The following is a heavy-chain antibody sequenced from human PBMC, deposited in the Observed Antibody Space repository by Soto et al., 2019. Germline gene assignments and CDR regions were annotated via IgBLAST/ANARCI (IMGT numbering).Heavy chain of an antibody. CDR3: AGEEDCNDGICCSGYFQR. CDR2: VNPSGGST. V-gene: IGHV1-46*01. Sequence: QVQLVQSGAEVKKPGASVKVSCKASGYIFTAYSMNWVRQAPGQGLEWMGVVNPSGGSTNSAQTFQGRITRTRDTSTSTVYMDLSSLTSEESAVYYCAGEEDCNDGICCSGYFQRWGQGTLVTVSS. J-gene: IGHJ1*01. D-gene: IGHD2-15*01. CDR1: GYIFTAYS.